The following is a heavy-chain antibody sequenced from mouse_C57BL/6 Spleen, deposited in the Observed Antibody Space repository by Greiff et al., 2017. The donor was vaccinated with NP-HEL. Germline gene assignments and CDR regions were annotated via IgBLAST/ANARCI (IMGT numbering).Heavy chain of an antibody. CDR1: GFTFSDYG. Sequence: EVQGVESGGGLVKPGGSLKLSCAASGFTFSDYGMHWVRQAPEKGLEWVAYISSGSSTIYYADTVKGRFTISRDNAKNTLFLQMTSLRSEDTAMYYCARDYDGYYRFAYWGQGTLVTVSA. J-gene: IGHJ3*01. D-gene: IGHD2-3*01. V-gene: IGHV5-17*01. CDR3: ARDYDGYYRFAY. CDR2: ISSGSSTI.